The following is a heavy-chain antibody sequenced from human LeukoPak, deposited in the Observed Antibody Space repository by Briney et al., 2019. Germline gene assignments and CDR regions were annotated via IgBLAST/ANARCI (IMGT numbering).Heavy chain of an antibody. CDR1: GGTFSDYA. CDR3: ARSYYGSGSYYYYFDY. Sequence: SVKVSCKPSGGTFSDYAFSWVRQAPGHGLEWVARTIPILGITNSALKFRGGVTITADNSTSTAYMELSSLTSEDTAVYYCARSYYGSGSYYYYFDYWAQGTLVTVSS. V-gene: IGHV1-69*04. CDR2: TIPILGIT. D-gene: IGHD3-10*01. J-gene: IGHJ4*02.